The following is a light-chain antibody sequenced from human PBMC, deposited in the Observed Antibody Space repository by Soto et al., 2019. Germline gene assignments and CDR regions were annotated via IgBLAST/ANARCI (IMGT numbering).Light chain of an antibody. CDR1: SSDVGGYNY. J-gene: IGLJ3*02. V-gene: IGLV2-14*01. CDR3: SSYTSSSTRV. Sequence: QSVLTQPASVSGSPGQSITISCTGTSSDVGGYNYVSWYQQHPGKAPKLMIYEVSNRPSGVSNRFSGSKSGNMASLTISGLQAEDEAAYYCSSYTSSSTRVFGGGTKLTVL. CDR2: EVS.